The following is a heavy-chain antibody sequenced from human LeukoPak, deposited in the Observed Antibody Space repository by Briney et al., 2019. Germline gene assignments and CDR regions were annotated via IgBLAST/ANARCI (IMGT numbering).Heavy chain of an antibody. Sequence: GALVKVSCKASGYTFISYGISWVRQAPGQGLEWMGWISAYNGNTNYAQKLQGRVTMTTDTSTSTVYMELRSLRSDDTAVYYCARVRYDSSGYYYVDYWGQGTLVTVSS. CDR1: GYTFISYG. CDR2: ISAYNGNT. D-gene: IGHD3-22*01. CDR3: ARVRYDSSGYYYVDY. V-gene: IGHV1-18*01. J-gene: IGHJ4*02.